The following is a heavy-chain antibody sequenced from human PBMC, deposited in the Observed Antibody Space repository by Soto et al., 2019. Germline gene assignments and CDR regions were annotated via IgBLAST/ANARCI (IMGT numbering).Heavy chain of an antibody. D-gene: IGHD2-21*02. CDR2: IYWDDDK. CDR1: GFALSTSGVG. V-gene: IGHV2-5*02. CDR3: AHRLPGDKFDY. Sequence: QITLKESGPTLVKPTQTLTLTCTFSGFALSTSGVGVGWIRQPPGKALEWLALIYWDDDKRYSPSLKSRLTITKDTSKNQVVLTMTTMDPVDTATYYCAHRLPGDKFDYWGQGTLVTVSS. J-gene: IGHJ4*02.